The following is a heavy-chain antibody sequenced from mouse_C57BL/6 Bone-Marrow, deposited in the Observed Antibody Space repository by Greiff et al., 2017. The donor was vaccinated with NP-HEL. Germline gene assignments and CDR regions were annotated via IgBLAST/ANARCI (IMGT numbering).Heavy chain of an antibody. CDR2: IDPSDSYT. V-gene: IGHV1-50*01. CDR1: GYTFTSYW. D-gene: IGHD1-1*01. CDR3: ASFNYYGSSNY. J-gene: IGHJ2*01. Sequence: VQLQQPGAELVKPGASVKLSCKASGYTFTSYWMQWVKQRPGQGLEWIGEIDPSDSYTNYNQKFKGKATLTVDTSSSTAYMQLSSLTSEDSAVYYCASFNYYGSSNYWGQGTTLTVSS.